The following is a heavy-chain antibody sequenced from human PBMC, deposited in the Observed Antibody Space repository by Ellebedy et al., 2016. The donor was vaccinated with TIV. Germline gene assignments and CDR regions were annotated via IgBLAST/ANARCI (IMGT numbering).Heavy chain of an antibody. J-gene: IGHJ4*02. CDR2: IIPIFGTA. D-gene: IGHD6-13*01. CDR3: ARDPGIAADGENYFDY. CDR1: GGTFSSYA. V-gene: IGHV1-69*13. Sequence: SVKVSCXASGGTFSSYAISWVRQAPGQGLEWMGGIIPIFGTANYAQKFQGRVTITADESTSTAYMELSSLRSDDTAVYYCARDPGIAADGENYFDYWGQGTLVTVSS.